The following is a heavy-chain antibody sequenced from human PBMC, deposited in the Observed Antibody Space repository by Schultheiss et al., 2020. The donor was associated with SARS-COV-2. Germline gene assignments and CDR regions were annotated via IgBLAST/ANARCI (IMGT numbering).Heavy chain of an antibody. CDR3: ARHVSETYFDY. J-gene: IGHJ4*02. Sequence: SETLSLTCTVSGGSISSYYWSWIRQPPGKGLEWIGYIYYSGSTNYSPSLKSRVTISVDTSKNQFSLKLSSVTAADTAVYYCARHVSETYFDYWGQGTLVTVSS. V-gene: IGHV4-59*08. D-gene: IGHD1-14*01. CDR1: GGSISSYY. CDR2: IYYSGST.